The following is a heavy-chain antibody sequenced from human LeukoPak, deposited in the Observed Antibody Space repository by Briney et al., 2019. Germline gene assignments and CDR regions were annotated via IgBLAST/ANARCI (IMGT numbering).Heavy chain of an antibody. D-gene: IGHD2-15*01. CDR1: GYTFTGYY. V-gene: IGHV1-2*02. CDR2: INPNSGGT. CDR3: ARDLAYCSGGSCYSVGYYFDY. Sequence: GASVKVSCKASGYTFTGYYMHWVRQAPGQGLEWMGWINPNSGGTNYAQKFQGRVTVTRDTSISTAYMELSRLRSDDTAVYYCARDLAYCSGGSCYSVGYYFDYWGQGTLVTVSS. J-gene: IGHJ4*02.